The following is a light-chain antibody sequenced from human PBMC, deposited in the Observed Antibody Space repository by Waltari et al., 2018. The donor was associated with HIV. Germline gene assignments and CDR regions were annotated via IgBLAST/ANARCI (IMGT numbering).Light chain of an antibody. Sequence: QSALTQPASVSGSLGQSLTISCTGTSSGIGSYNVVCWYQQYPGKAPKVIIYDVNKSPSVLSHLFSGFKTANTVSLITTGLQDDDDAAYYCCQSEGSPTFGIFGGGTKVTVL. CDR2: DVN. CDR3: CQSEGSPTFGI. V-gene: IGLV2-23*02. J-gene: IGLJ2*01. CDR1: SSGIGSYNV.